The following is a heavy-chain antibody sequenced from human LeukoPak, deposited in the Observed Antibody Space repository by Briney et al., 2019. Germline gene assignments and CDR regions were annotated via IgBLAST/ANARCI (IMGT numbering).Heavy chain of an antibody. CDR1: GYTFTSYY. V-gene: IGHV1-46*04. J-gene: IGHJ3*02. CDR2: INPSGGST. D-gene: IGHD2-2*01. Sequence: ASVKVSCKASGYTFTSYYMHWVRQAPGQGLEWMGIINPSGGSTSYAQKLQGRVTMTRDTSTSSVYMELSSLRSDDTAVYYCARPYTYCSSSSCYLHAFHIWGQRTLVTVSS. CDR3: ARPYTYCSSSSCYLHAFHI.